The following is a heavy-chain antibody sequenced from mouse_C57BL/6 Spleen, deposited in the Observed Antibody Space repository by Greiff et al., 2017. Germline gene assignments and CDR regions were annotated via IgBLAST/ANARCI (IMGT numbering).Heavy chain of an antibody. Sequence: QVQLQQSGPELVQPGASVKISCKASGYAFSSSWMNWVKQRPGKGLEWIGRIYPGDGDTNYNGKFKGKAPLTADKSSSTAYMQLSSLTSEDSAVYFCASGRALRIYFDYWGQGTTLTVSS. V-gene: IGHV1-82*01. D-gene: IGHD3-1*01. CDR2: IYPGDGDT. J-gene: IGHJ2*01. CDR3: ASGRALRIYFDY. CDR1: GYAFSSSW.